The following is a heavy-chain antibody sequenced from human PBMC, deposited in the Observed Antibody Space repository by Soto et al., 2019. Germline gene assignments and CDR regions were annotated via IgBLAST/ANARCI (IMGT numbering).Heavy chain of an antibody. CDR3: ARHPTFSGWEYYFDY. J-gene: IGHJ4*02. CDR2: VYYSGST. V-gene: IGHV4-39*01. D-gene: IGHD6-19*01. CDR1: GVSVSSSNFY. Sequence: QLQLQESGPGLVKPSETLSLTCSVSGVSVSSSNFYWGWIRQPPGKGLEWIGSVYYSGSTYYNPSLKSRVTMSVDTSKNQFSLKLSSVTAADAAVYYCARHPTFSGWEYYFDYWGQGTLVTVSS.